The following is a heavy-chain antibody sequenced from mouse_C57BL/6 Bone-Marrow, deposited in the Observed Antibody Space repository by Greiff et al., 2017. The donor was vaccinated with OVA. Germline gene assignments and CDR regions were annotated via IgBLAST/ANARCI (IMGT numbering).Heavy chain of an antibody. Sequence: QVQLKESGAELVMPGASVKLSCKASGYTFTSYWMHWVKQRPGQGLEWIGEIDPSDSYTNYNQKFKGKSTLTVDKSSSTAYMQLSSLTSEDSAVYYCARDYDPPYYYAMDYWGQGTSVTVSS. J-gene: IGHJ4*01. D-gene: IGHD2-4*01. CDR2: IDPSDSYT. CDR1: GYTFTSYW. V-gene: IGHV1-69*01. CDR3: ARDYDPPYYYAMDY.